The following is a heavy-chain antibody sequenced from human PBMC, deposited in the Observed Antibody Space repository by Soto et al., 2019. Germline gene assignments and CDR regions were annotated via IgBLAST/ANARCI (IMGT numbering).Heavy chain of an antibody. CDR1: GYTFTSYD. D-gene: IGHD4-17*01. Sequence: ASVKVSCKASGYTFTSYDINWVRQATGQGLEWMGWMNPNIGNTGSAPRFQGRVTMTMDTSISTAYMELSSLRPEDTAVYYCARAVGTVSTSDYWGQGTLVTVSS. J-gene: IGHJ4*02. CDR2: MNPNIGNT. V-gene: IGHV1-8*01. CDR3: ARAVGTVSTSDY.